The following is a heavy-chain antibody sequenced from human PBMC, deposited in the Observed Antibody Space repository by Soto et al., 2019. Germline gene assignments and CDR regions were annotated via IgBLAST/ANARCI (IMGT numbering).Heavy chain of an antibody. V-gene: IGHV3-23*01. CDR3: AKAYSSSSSRYYYYGMDV. CDR2: ISGSGGST. D-gene: IGHD6-6*01. J-gene: IGHJ6*02. Sequence: GGSLRLSCAASGFTSSSYAMSWVRQAPGKGLEWVSAISGSGGSTYYADSVKGRFTISRDNSKNTLYLQMNSLRAEDTAVYYCAKAYSSSSSRYYYYGMDVWGQGTTVTVSS. CDR1: GFTSSSYA.